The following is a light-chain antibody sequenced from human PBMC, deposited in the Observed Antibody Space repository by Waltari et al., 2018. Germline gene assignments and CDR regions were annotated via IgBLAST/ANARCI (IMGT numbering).Light chain of an antibody. J-gene: IGLJ2*01. Sequence: QSGLTQPASVSGSPGQSITISCTGTRRDIGYYHFVSWYQKHPGKAPKLVIFDVSRWPSGVSHRFSGSKSGNTASLTISGLQAEDEAAYYCASYTSANTVLFGGGTKVTVL. CDR2: DVS. CDR3: ASYTSANTVL. V-gene: IGLV2-14*03. CDR1: RRDIGYYHF.